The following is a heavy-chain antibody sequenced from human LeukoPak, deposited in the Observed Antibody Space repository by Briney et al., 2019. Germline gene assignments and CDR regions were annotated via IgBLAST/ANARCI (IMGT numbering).Heavy chain of an antibody. Sequence: GGSLRLSCAASGFTFSSYAMSWVRQAPGKGLEWVAHIKQDGSEKYYVDSVKGRFTISRDNAKNSLYLQMNSLRAEDTAVYYCARATYYYDSSGYYPDAFDIWGQGTMVTVSS. CDR3: ARATYYYDSSGYYPDAFDI. V-gene: IGHV3-7*01. J-gene: IGHJ3*02. D-gene: IGHD3-22*01. CDR2: IKQDGSEK. CDR1: GFTFSSYA.